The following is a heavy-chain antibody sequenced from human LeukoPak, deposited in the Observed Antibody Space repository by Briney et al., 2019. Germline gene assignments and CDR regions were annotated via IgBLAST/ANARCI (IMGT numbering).Heavy chain of an antibody. D-gene: IGHD3-22*01. V-gene: IGHV3-23*01. CDR3: AKKGYYDGSGYYMYYFDH. J-gene: IGHJ4*02. Sequence: GGSLRLSCAASGFTFSSCAMSRVRQAPGKGLEWVSAISGSGGTAYYADSVKGRFTISRDNSKNTLYLQMNSLRAEDTAVYYCAKKGYYDGSGYYMYYFDHWGQGTLVTVSS. CDR2: ISGSGGTA. CDR1: GFTFSSCA.